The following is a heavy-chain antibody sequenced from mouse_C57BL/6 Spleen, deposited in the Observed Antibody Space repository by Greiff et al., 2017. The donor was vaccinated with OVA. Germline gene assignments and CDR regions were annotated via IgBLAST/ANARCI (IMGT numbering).Heavy chain of an antibody. D-gene: IGHD3-2*02. Sequence: QVQLQQSGAELARPGASVKLSCKASGYTFTSYGISWVKQRTGPGLEWIGEIYPRSGNTYYNEKFKGKATLTADKSSSTAYMELRSLTSEDSAVYFCARGEKSSGYSYAMDYWGQGTSVTVSS. V-gene: IGHV1-81*01. CDR2: IYPRSGNT. J-gene: IGHJ4*01. CDR1: GYTFTSYG. CDR3: ARGEKSSGYSYAMDY.